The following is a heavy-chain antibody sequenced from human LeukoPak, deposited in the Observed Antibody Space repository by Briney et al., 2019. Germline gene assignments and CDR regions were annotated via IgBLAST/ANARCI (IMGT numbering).Heavy chain of an antibody. CDR3: AKTGTYYYGSGSYYKPYYFDY. D-gene: IGHD3-10*01. CDR1: GCNFSSYG. V-gene: IGHV3-30*18. CDR2: ISYDGTNK. J-gene: IGHJ4*02. Sequence: PGGSLRLSCAASGCNFSSYGMHWVRQAPGKGLEWVAVISYDGTNKYYADSVRGRFTISRDNSKNTVDLQMNSLRAEDTAVYYCAKTGTYYYGSGSYYKPYYFDYWGQGTLVTVSS.